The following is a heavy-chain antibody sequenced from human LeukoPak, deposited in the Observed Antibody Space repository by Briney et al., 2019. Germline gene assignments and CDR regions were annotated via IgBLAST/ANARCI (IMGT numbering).Heavy chain of an antibody. CDR1: GFTFGDYA. D-gene: IGHD3-3*01. CDR2: IRSKAYGGTT. CDR3: ARESVRFLPDY. J-gene: IGHJ4*02. V-gene: IGHV3-49*04. Sequence: GGSLRLSCTASGFTFGDYAMSWVRQAPGKGLEWVGFIRSKAYGGTTEYAASVKGRFTISRDDSKSIAYLQMNSLGAEDTALYYCARESVRFLPDYWGQGTLVTVSS.